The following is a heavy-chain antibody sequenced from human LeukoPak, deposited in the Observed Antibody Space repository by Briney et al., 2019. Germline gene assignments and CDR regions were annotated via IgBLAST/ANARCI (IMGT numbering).Heavy chain of an antibody. V-gene: IGHV3-21*01. Sequence: GRSLRLSCAASGFTFSSYSMNWVRQAPGKGLEWVSSISSSSSYIYYADSVKGRFTISRDNAKNSLYLQMNSLRAEDTAVCYCARDIDSSGWCVGYWGQGTLVTVSS. D-gene: IGHD6-19*01. J-gene: IGHJ4*02. CDR3: ARDIDSSGWCVGY. CDR2: ISSSSSYI. CDR1: GFTFSSYS.